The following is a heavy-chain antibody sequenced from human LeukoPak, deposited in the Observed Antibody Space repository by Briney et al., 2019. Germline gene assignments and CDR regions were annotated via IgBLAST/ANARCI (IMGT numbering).Heavy chain of an antibody. D-gene: IGHD3-22*01. J-gene: IGHJ4*02. CDR3: SGYYGIIGY. Sequence: GGSLRLSCAASGFTFSSYGMSWVRQAPGKGLEWVSSISRSSNYKYYADSVKGRFTISRDNAKNSLYLQMNSLRAEDTALYYSSGYYGIIGYWGQGTLVTVSS. V-gene: IGHV3-21*01. CDR2: ISRSSNYK. CDR1: GFTFSSYG.